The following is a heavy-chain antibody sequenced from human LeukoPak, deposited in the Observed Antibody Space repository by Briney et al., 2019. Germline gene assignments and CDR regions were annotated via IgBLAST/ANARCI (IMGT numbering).Heavy chain of an antibody. CDR1: GFILSTSE. J-gene: IGHJ6*03. Sequence: GGSLRLSCVASGFILSTSEMNWIRQAPGKGLEWVSSISRSGSTKYYADSVKGRFTISRDNAKNSLFLQMNSLRAEDTAVYYCARVLRYCSGGNCYSGGLGYMDVWGKGTTVTISS. CDR3: ARVLRYCSGGNCYSGGLGYMDV. V-gene: IGHV3-48*03. D-gene: IGHD2-15*01. CDR2: ISRSGSTK.